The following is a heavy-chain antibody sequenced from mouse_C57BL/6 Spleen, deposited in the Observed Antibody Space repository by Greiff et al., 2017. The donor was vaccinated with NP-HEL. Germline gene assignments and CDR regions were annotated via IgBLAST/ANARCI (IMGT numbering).Heavy chain of an antibody. J-gene: IGHJ2*01. CDR1: GYTFTDYE. CDR3: TRRGDSYVSSSYFDY. Sequence: QVQLQQSGAELVRPGASVTLSCKASGYTFTDYEMHWVKQTPVHGLEWIGAIDPETGGTAYNQKFKGKAILTADKSSSTAYMELRSLTSEDAAVYYCTRRGDSYVSSSYFDYWGQVTTLTVSS. CDR2: IDPETGGT. D-gene: IGHD1-1*01. V-gene: IGHV1-15*01.